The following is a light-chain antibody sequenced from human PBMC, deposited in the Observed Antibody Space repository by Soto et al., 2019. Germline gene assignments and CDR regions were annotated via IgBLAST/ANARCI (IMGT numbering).Light chain of an antibody. CDR2: DVT. CDR1: SSDVGAYKF. J-gene: IGLJ3*02. V-gene: IGLV2-11*01. CDR3: CSYAGSYTWV. Sequence: QSVLTQPHSVSGSPGQSVTISCTGTSSDVGAYKFVSWYRQHPGKAPELMIFDVTKRPSGVPYRFSGSKSGNTASLAISGLRADDEADYYCCSYAGSYTWVFGGGTKLTVL.